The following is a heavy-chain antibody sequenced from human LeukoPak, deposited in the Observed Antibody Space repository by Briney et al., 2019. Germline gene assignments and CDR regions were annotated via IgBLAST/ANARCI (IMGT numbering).Heavy chain of an antibody. CDR1: GFTVSSNY. V-gene: IGHV3-66*02. CDR3: ARDPPVGYCGGDRYTDY. D-gene: IGHD2-21*02. CDR2: IYSGGST. Sequence: GGSLRLSCAASGFTVSSNYMSWVRQAPGKGLEWVSVIYSGGSTYYADSVKGRFTISRDNSKNTLYLQMNSLRAEDTAVYYCARDPPVGYCGGDRYTDYWGQGTLVTVSS. J-gene: IGHJ4*02.